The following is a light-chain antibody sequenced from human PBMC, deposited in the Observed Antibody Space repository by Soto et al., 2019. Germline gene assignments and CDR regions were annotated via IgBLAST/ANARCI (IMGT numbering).Light chain of an antibody. Sequence: EMVLTQSPGTLSLSPGERATLSCRASQSVSSSCLAWYQQKPGQAPRLLISGASSRATGIPDRFSGSGSGTDFTLTISRLEPEDFAVYYCQQYGSSPALTFGGGTKVDIK. CDR2: GAS. J-gene: IGKJ4*01. CDR1: QSVSSSC. CDR3: QQYGSSPALT. V-gene: IGKV3-20*01.